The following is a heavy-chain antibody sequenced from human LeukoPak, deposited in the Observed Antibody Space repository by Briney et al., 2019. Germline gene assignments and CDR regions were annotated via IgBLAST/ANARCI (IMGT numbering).Heavy chain of an antibody. V-gene: IGHV3-30-3*01. CDR1: GFTFSSNA. CDR3: ARGHCSGGSCYVSVSSMDV. J-gene: IGHJ6*02. Sequence: PGGSLTLSCAASGFTFSSNAMHWVRQAPGKGLESVAIIAYDGINKYYADSVKGRFTISRDTSKNTLYLQTNSVRPEDTAVYYCARGHCSGGSCYVSVSSMDVWGQGTTVTVTS. CDR2: IAYDGINK. D-gene: IGHD2-15*01.